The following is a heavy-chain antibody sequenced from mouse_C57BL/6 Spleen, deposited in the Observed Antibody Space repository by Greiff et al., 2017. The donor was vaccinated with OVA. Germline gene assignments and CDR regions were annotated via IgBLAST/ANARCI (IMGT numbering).Heavy chain of an antibody. V-gene: IGHV2-2*01. CDR2: IWSGGST. CDR3: ARKKNGYYAMDY. J-gene: IGHJ4*01. Sequence: VKVVESGPGLVQPSQSLSITCTVSGFSLTSYGVHWVRQSPGKGLEWLGVIWSGGSTDYNAAFISRLSISKDNSKSQVFFKMNSLQADDTAIYYCARKKNGYYAMDYWGQGTSVTVSS. CDR1: GFSLTSYG.